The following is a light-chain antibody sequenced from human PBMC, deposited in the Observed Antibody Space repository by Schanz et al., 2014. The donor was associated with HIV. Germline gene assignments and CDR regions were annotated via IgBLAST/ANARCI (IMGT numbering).Light chain of an antibody. CDR1: SADVGAYKS. CDR2: DVN. Sequence: QSALTQPASVSGSPGQSITIPCTGTSADVGAYKSVSWYQQHPGKAPKLIIYDVNNRPSGVSDRFSGSKSGNTASLTISGLQADDEADYYCSSYTSSSTLEFGGGTKLTVL. CDR3: SSYTSSSTLE. V-gene: IGLV2-14*03. J-gene: IGLJ2*01.